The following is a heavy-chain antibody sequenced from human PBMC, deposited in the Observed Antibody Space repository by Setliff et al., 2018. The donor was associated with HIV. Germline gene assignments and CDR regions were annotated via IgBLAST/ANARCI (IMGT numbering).Heavy chain of an antibody. Sequence: GASVKVSCKTSGYTFVGYYIHWVRLAPGQGLEWMGRVNPYTGDTDYGQRFQGRVTMTRDTSTNTAYMEVRSLRPDDTAVYYCAKDKTEGAMGHWGQGTLVTVSS. D-gene: IGHD1-26*01. CDR1: GYTFVGYY. CDR3: AKDKTEGAMGH. CDR2: VNPYTGDT. J-gene: IGHJ4*02. V-gene: IGHV1-2*06.